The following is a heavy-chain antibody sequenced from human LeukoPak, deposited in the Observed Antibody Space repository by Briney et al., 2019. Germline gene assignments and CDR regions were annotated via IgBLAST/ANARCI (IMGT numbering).Heavy chain of an antibody. D-gene: IGHD2-15*01. V-gene: IGHV4-4*02. CDR2: IYHSGTT. J-gene: IGHJ6*02. CDR3: ARDRGGLTYGKDI. Sequence: SETLSLTCAVSGDSFSSNYWWNWVRQSPGKGLEWIGEIYHSGTTNYNPSLKSRVSISLDKSKNQLSLKVNSVTAADTVVYYCARDRGGLTYGKDIWGQGTTVTVSS. CDR1: GDSFSSNYW.